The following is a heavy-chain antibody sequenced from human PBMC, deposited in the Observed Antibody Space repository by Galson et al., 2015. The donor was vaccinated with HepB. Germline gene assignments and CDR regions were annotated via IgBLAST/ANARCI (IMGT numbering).Heavy chain of an antibody. D-gene: IGHD4-17*01. CDR3: AKDPDLFYGDYGWGEDY. V-gene: IGHV3-30*02. Sequence: SLRLSCAASGFTFSSYGMHWVRQAPGKGLEWVAFIRYDGSNKYYADSVKGRFTISRDNSKNTLYLQMNSLRAEDTAVYYCAKDPDLFYGDYGWGEDYWGQGTLVTVSS. CDR1: GFTFSSYG. CDR2: IRYDGSNK. J-gene: IGHJ4*02.